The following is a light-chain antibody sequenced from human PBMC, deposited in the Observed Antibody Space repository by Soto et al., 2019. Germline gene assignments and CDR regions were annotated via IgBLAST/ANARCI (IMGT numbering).Light chain of an antibody. Sequence: AIQLTQSPSSLSASVGDRVTITCRASQGISSALAWYQQKPGKAPKLLIYDASSLESGVPSRFSGSGSGTDFTLTISSLQPEDFPTYYCQQFNSYPRTFGQRTKLEIK. J-gene: IGKJ2*01. CDR2: DAS. CDR3: QQFNSYPRT. CDR1: QGISSA. V-gene: IGKV1-13*02.